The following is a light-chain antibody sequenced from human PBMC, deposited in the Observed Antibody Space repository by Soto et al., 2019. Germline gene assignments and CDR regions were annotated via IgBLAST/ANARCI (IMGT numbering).Light chain of an antibody. CDR3: SSYAGSNIDYV. Sequence: QSALTQPPSASGSPGQSVTISCTGTSSDVGGYKYVSWYQQHPGKVPKLMIYEVSKRPSGVPDRFSGSKSGNTASLTVSGLQADDEAHYYCSSYAGSNIDYVFGTGTKLTVL. V-gene: IGLV2-8*01. CDR1: SSDVGGYKY. J-gene: IGLJ1*01. CDR2: EVS.